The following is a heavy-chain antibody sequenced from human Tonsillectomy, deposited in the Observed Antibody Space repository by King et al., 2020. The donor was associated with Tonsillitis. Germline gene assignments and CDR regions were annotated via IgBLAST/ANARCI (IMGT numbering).Heavy chain of an antibody. V-gene: IGHV3-30*18. D-gene: IGHD6-13*01. CDR1: GVTFSSYG. Sequence: QLVQSGGGVVQPGRSRRLSCVASGVTFSSYGMHGVRQPPGKGLEWVAVISYDGRHNLYADSVGGRFPTSRDNSKNTLYLQMNSLRVEDTAVYYCAKDPGASSWYDLGYWGQGTLVTVSS. CDR3: AKDPGASSWYDLGY. J-gene: IGHJ4*02. CDR2: ISYDGRHN.